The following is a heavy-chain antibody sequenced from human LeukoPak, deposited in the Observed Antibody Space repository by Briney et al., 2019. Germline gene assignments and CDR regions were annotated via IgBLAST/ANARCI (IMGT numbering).Heavy chain of an antibody. D-gene: IGHD3-10*01. CDR3: ARDLGRSSYGSGSYYKQYFDY. CDR1: RGTFSSYA. J-gene: IGHJ4*02. CDR2: IIPIFGTA. V-gene: IGHV1-69*13. Sequence: SVKVSCKASRGTFSSYAISWVRQAPGQGLEWMGGIIPIFGTANYAQKFQGRVTITADESTSTAYMELSSLRSEDTAVYYCARDLGRSSYGSGSYYKQYFDYWGQGTLVTVSS.